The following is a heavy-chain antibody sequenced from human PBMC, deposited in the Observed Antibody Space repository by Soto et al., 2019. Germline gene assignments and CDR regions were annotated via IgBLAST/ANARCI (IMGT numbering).Heavy chain of an antibody. J-gene: IGHJ5*02. CDR1: GDSITSGVHY. CDR3: ARDPVDGYAFFDS. D-gene: IGHD5-12*01. CDR2: IFYSGPT. V-gene: IGHV4-31*03. Sequence: SETLSLTCTVSGDSITSGVHYWSSIRQLPGKGLEWIGYIFYSGPTYYNPSLKSRVAISVDTSKNQFSLKLTSVTAADTAVYWCARDPVDGYAFFDSWGQGALVTVSS.